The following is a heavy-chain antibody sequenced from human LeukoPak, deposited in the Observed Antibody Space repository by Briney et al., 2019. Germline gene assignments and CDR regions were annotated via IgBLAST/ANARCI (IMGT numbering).Heavy chain of an antibody. J-gene: IGHJ4*02. CDR2: ISSSSSYI. D-gene: IGHD3-22*01. Sequence: GGSLRLSCAASGFTFSSYSMNWVRQAPGKGLKWVSSISSSSSYIYYADSVKGRFTISRDNAKNSLYLQMNSLRAEDTAVYYCARDPANYYDSSGYYWGQGTLVTVSS. CDR1: GFTFSSYS. CDR3: ARDPANYYDSSGYY. V-gene: IGHV3-21*01.